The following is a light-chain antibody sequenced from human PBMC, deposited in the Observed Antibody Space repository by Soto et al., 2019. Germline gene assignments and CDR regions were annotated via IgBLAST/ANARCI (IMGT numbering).Light chain of an antibody. V-gene: IGKV3-15*01. CDR2: GAS. CDR1: QSVGIS. CDR3: QQYNNWPRNT. Sequence: EIVMTQSPATLSVSPGERVTLSCRASQSVGISLAWYQQKPGQAPRLLIYGASTRATGAPATFSGSGSGTEFTLTISSLKSEDFAVYSWQQYNNWPRNTFGQGTNLESK. J-gene: IGKJ2*01.